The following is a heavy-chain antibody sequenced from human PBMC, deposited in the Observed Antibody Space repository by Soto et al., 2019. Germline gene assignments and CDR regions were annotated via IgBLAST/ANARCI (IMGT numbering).Heavy chain of an antibody. CDR3: AKDRYLDHDSRGYWLDN. V-gene: IGHV3-23*01. J-gene: IGHJ5*02. D-gene: IGHD3-22*01. Sequence: EVQLLECGGDLIQPGGSLRLSCAASGFTFNIYAMAWVRQAPGKGLEWVSAISRYGDFTYYADSVEGRFTISRDNSKNTLYRQMNSLRAEDTALYYCAKDRYLDHDSRGYWLDNWGQGTLVTVSS. CDR2: ISRYGDFT. CDR1: GFTFNIYA.